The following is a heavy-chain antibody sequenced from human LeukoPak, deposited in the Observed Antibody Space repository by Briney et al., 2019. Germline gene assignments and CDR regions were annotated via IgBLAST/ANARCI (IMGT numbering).Heavy chain of an antibody. CDR2: ISYDGSNK. J-gene: IGHJ4*02. CDR3: AKGRRAAELRYFDWLPHRDY. V-gene: IGHV3-30*18. D-gene: IGHD3-9*01. CDR1: GFTFSSCG. Sequence: PGGSLRLSCAASGFTFSSCGMHWVRQAPGKGLEWVAVISYDGSNKYYADSVKGRLTISRDNSKNTLYLQMNSLRAEDTAVYYCAKGRRAAELRYFDWLPHRDYWGQGTLVTVSS.